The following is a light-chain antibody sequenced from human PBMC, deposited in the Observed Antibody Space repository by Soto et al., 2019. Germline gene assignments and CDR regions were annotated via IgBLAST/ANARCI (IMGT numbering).Light chain of an antibody. Sequence: QSALTQPASLSGSPGQSITISCTGTSSDVGAYNYVSWYQQHPGKAPKLMIYDVSHRPSGVSHRFSGSKSGNTASLTISGLQAEDEADYYCGSYTTSSNYVFGTGTKVTVL. J-gene: IGLJ1*01. CDR3: GSYTTSSNYV. CDR1: SSDVGAYNY. V-gene: IGLV2-14*01. CDR2: DVS.